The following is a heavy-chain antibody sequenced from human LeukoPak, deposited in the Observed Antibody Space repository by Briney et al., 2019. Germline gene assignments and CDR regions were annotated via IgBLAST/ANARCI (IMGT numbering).Heavy chain of an antibody. V-gene: IGHV4-61*08. CDR3: ARSDYSSGWCGY. CDR2: IYYSGST. J-gene: IGHJ4*02. D-gene: IGHD6-19*01. Sequence: SQTLSLTCAVSGGSISSGGYSWSWIRQPPGKGLEWIGYIYYSGSTNYNPSLKSRVTISVDTSKNQFSLKLSSVTAADTAVYYCARSDYSSGWCGYWGQGTLVTVSS. CDR1: GGSISSGGYS.